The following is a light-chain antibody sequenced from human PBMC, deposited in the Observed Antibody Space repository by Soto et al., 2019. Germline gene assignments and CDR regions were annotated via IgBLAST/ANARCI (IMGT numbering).Light chain of an antibody. CDR1: QSISSY. CDR3: QQSYSTPST. V-gene: IGKV1-39*01. CDR2: AES. J-gene: IGKJ2*01. Sequence: DIQMTKAPSSLAEYVGDRVTITCRASQSISSYLNLYQQKPGKAPKLLIYAESSLHSWVTSRFSVGGSGTDFNLSLSRLQPADFATCYCQQSYSTPSTFGQRTKLEI.